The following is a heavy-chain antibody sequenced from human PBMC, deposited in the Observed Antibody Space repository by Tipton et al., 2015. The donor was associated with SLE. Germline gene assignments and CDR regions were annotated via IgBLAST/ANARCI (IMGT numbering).Heavy chain of an antibody. CDR3: ARDRGSGQLEP. Sequence: LRLSCAVYGGSFSGYYWSWIRQPPGKGLEWIGEINHSGSTNYNPSLKSRVTISVDTSKNQFSLKLSSVTAADTAVYYCARDRGSGQLEPWGQGTTVTVSS. V-gene: IGHV4-34*01. D-gene: IGHD6-6*01. CDR1: GGSFSGYY. CDR2: INHSGST. J-gene: IGHJ6*02.